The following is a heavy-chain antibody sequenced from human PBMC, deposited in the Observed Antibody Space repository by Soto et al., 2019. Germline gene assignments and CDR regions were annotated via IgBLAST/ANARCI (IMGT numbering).Heavy chain of an antibody. CDR1: GFTFSSYS. D-gene: IGHD1-26*01. CDR3: ARPGYSGSYLVRY. J-gene: IGHJ4*02. CDR2: ISSSSSYI. V-gene: IGHV3-21*01. Sequence: EVQLVESGGGLVKPGGALRLSCAASGFTFSSYSMNWVRQAPGKGLEWVSSISSSSSYIYYADSVKGRFTISRDNAKNSLYLQMNSLRAEDTAVYYCARPGYSGSYLVRYWGQGTLVTVSS.